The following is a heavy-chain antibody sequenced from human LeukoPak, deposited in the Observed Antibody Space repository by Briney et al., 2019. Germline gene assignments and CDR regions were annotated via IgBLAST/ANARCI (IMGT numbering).Heavy chain of an antibody. J-gene: IGHJ4*02. CDR1: GFTFSSYG. V-gene: IGHV3-30*18. D-gene: IGHD6-19*01. CDR2: ISYDGSNK. CDR3: AKGTLQWLVPGD. Sequence: GGSLRLSCAASGFTFSSYGMHWVRQAPGKGLEWVAVISYDGSNKYYADSVKGRFTISRDNSKNTLYLQMNSLRAEDTAVYYCAKGTLQWLVPGDWGQGTLVTVSS.